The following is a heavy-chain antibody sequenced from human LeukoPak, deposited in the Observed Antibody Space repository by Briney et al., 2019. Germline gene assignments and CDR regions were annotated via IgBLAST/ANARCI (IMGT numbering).Heavy chain of an antibody. CDR3: AKGTGYCSSTSCYTHYYYCGMDV. CDR2: ISFEGSNT. J-gene: IGHJ6*02. CDR1: GFTFTSYG. D-gene: IGHD2-2*02. Sequence: PGGPLRLSCAASGFTFTSYGMHWVRQAPGKGLEWVAFISFEGSNTYYAHPSKGRFTISRDNYKNTLYLQINRLRAEDTAVYYCAKGTGYCSSTSCYTHYYYCGMDVWGQGTTVTVSS. V-gene: IGHV3-30*02.